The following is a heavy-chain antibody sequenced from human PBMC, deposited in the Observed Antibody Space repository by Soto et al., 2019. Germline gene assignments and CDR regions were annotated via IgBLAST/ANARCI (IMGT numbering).Heavy chain of an antibody. V-gene: IGHV3-21*01. CDR1: GFTFSSYS. D-gene: IGHD4-17*01. CDR3: AREYSGYGDYVYDY. Sequence: GGSLRLSCAASGFTFSSYSMNWVRQAPGKGLEWVSSISSSSSYIYYADSVKGRFTISRDNAKNSLYLQMNGLRAEDTAVYYCAREYSGYGDYVYDYWGQGTLVTVSS. CDR2: ISSSSSYI. J-gene: IGHJ4*02.